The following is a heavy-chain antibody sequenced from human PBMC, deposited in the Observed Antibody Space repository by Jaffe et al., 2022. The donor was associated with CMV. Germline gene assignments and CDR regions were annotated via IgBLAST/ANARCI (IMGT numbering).Heavy chain of an antibody. D-gene: IGHD1-7*01. J-gene: IGHJ4*02. V-gene: IGHV3-74*01. CDR3: VAYNWNYPLY. CDR1: GFTFSNYW. CDR2: IKTDGSTT. Sequence: EVQVVESGGGLVQPGRSLRLSCAASGFTFSNYWMYWVRQAPGKGLVWVSRIKTDGSTTEYADSVKGRFTVSRDNAKNTLYLQMNNLRAEDTAIYYCVAYNWNYPLYWGQGTLVTVSS.